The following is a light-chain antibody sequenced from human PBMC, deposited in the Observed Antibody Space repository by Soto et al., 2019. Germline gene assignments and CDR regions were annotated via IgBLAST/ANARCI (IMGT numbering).Light chain of an antibody. CDR2: GAS. CDR3: QQASSLPHT. V-gene: IGKV1-12*01. Sequence: DIQMTQSPSSVSASVGDRVTLTCRASQGISTRLAWYQQKPGKVPKLMIYGASRLQTGVPSRFSGSGSGTDFTLTISSLQPEDFANYYCQQASSLPHTFGPGTRVEMK. CDR1: QGISTR. J-gene: IGKJ2*01.